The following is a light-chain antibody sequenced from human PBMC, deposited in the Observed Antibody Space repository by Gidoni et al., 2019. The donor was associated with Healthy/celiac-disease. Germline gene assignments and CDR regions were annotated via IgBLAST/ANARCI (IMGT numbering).Light chain of an antibody. J-gene: IGKJ3*01. CDR1: QGISNS. Sequence: DIQMTQSPSSLSASVGDRVTITCRASQGISNSLAWYQQKPGKAPKLLLYAASRLESGVPSRFSGSGSGTDYTLTISILQPEDFATYYCQQYYSTSGFTFGPGTKVDIK. V-gene: IGKV1-NL1*01. CDR2: AAS. CDR3: QQYYSTSGFT.